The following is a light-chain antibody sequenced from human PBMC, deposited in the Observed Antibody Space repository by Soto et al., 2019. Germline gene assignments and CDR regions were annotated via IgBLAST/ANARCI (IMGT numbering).Light chain of an antibody. CDR2: DVT. V-gene: IGLV2-11*01. CDR3: CSYAGSYTLLYF. J-gene: IGLJ1*01. Sequence: QSALTQPRSVSGSPGQSVSISCTGTSSDVGDYNYVSWYQQHPDKAPELMIYDVTKRPSGVPDRFSGSKSGNTASLTISGLQAEDEADYYCCSYAGSYTLLYFFGTGTKVTAL. CDR1: SSDVGDYNY.